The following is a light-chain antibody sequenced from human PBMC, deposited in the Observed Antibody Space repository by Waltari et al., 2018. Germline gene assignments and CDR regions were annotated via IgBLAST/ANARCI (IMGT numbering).Light chain of an antibody. V-gene: IGKV3-20*01. Sequence: IVLTQSPDTLSLSPGERATLPCRASQSVSDNYLAWYQHKPGQPPRLLIFGASTRATGIPDRFSGSGSGTDFTLTISRLEPEDFAVYYCQQYGSSPRTFGQGTRLEIK. J-gene: IGKJ5*01. CDR1: QSVSDNY. CDR2: GAS. CDR3: QQYGSSPRT.